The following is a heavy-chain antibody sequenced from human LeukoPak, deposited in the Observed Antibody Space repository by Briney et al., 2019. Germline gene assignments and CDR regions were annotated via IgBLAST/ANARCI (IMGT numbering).Heavy chain of an antibody. CDR3: ARVRTAYYPDY. CDR2: NSSKSGYI. V-gene: IGHV3-21*01. CDR1: GFTFDTYT. J-gene: IGHJ4*02. Sequence: PGGSLRLSCVASGFTFDTYTMNWVRQAPGKGLEWVSSNSSKSGYIHYAASVKGRFIISRDNAKNSLSLQMNSLSAEDTAVYYCARVRTAYYPDYWGQGTLVTVSS. D-gene: IGHD3/OR15-3a*01.